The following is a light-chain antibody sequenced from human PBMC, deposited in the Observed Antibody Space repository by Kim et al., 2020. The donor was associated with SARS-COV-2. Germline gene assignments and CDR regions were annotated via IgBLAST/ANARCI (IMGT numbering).Light chain of an antibody. Sequence: DIQMTQSPSTLSASVGDRVTITCRASQSISSWLAWYQQKPGKAPKLLIYKASSLESGVPSRFSGSGSGTEFTLTISSLQPDGFATYYCQQYNSYPWTVGRGTKVDIK. CDR3: QQYNSYPWT. CDR1: QSISSW. CDR2: KAS. J-gene: IGKJ1*01. V-gene: IGKV1-5*03.